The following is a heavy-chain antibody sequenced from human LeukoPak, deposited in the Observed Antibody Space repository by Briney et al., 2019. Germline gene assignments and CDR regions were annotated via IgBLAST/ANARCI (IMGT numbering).Heavy chain of an antibody. CDR3: AGERAGNSDY. V-gene: IGHV3-48*03. D-gene: IGHD4-23*01. J-gene: IGHJ4*02. Sequence: GGSLRLSCAASGFTFSSYDMNWVRQAPGKGLEWVSYISSSGSAIYYADSVKGRFTISRDNAENSLHLQMISLRVEDTAIYYCAGERAGNSDYWGQGTLVTVSS. CDR2: ISSSGSAI. CDR1: GFTFSSYD.